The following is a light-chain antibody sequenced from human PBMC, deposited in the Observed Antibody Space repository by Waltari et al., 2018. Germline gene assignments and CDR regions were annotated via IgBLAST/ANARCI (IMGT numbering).Light chain of an antibody. V-gene: IGKV3-20*01. Sequence: EIVLTQSPDPLSLSPGQTATLPCRASQTVAGDNLAWYQHQRGQAPRLPIYAASSRAAGVPDRFRGSASGTDFTLTISRLEPEDFAVYYCQQFDASVLTFGGGTKVEMK. CDR3: QQFDASVLT. J-gene: IGKJ4*01. CDR1: QTVAGDN. CDR2: AAS.